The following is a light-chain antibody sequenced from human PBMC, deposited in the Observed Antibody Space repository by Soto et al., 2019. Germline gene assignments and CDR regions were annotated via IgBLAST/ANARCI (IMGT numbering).Light chain of an antibody. J-gene: IGKJ2*01. CDR3: QHSYSTPFT. Sequence: DIQMTQSPSSLSASVGDRVTITCRASQSIRSYLNWYQQKPGKAPKLLIYAASSLQSGVPSRFSGGGSGTDCTLSISSLQPEDFATYYYQHSYSTPFTFGQGTKLEIK. CDR1: QSIRSY. V-gene: IGKV1-39*01. CDR2: AAS.